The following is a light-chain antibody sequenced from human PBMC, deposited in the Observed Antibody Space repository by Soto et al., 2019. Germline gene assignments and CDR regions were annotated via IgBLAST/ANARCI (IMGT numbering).Light chain of an antibody. CDR1: QSVSDSY. CDR3: QHYGTSAL. V-gene: IGKV3-20*01. CDR2: AS. Sequence: EIVLTQSPGTLFLSPGERATLSCRASQSVSDSYLAWYQQKPGQAPRLLIYASRRATGIPDRFSGSGSGTDFTLTISRLEPEDFAVYYCQHYGTSALFGPGTKVDIK. J-gene: IGKJ3*01.